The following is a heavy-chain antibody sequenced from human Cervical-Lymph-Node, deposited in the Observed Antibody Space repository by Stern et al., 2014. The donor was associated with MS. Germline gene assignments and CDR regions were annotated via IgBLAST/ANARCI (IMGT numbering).Heavy chain of an antibody. CDR2: ISYDGRNK. CDR3: ARSLALYSSSWYPLHYYGMDV. V-gene: IGHV3-30*01. J-gene: IGHJ6*02. Sequence: VQLVQSGGGVVQPGRSLRLSCAASGFTFSSYAMHWVRQAPGKGLEWVAVISYDGRNKYYADSVKGRFTISRDNSKNTLYLQMNSLRAEDTAVYYCARSLALYSSSWYPLHYYGMDVWGQGTTVTVSS. D-gene: IGHD6-13*01. CDR1: GFTFSSYA.